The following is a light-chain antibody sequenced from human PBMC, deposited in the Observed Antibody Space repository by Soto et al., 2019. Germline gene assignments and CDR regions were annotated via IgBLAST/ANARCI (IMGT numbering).Light chain of an antibody. CDR1: SSDGGGYNY. J-gene: IGLJ2*01. V-gene: IGLV2-14*01. Sequence: QSVLTQPASVSGSPGQSITISCTGTSSDGGGYNYVSWYQQHPGKAPKLMIYEVSNRPSGVSNRFSGSKSGNTASLTISGLQAEDEADYYCSSYTGSSTVVFGGGTKLTVL. CDR3: SSYTGSSTVV. CDR2: EVS.